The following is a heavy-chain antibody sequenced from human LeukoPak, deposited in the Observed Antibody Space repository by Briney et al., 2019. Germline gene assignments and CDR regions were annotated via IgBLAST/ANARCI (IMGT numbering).Heavy chain of an antibody. D-gene: IGHD6-19*01. CDR2: FDPEDGET. Sequence: ASVKVSRKVSAYTLTELSMHWVRQAPGKGLEWMGGFDPEDGETIYAQKFQGRVTMTEDTSTDTAYMELSSLRSEDTAVYYRATGNIAVAGDVDYSGQGTLVTVSS. V-gene: IGHV1-24*01. CDR3: ATGNIAVAGDVDY. J-gene: IGHJ4*02. CDR1: AYTLTELS.